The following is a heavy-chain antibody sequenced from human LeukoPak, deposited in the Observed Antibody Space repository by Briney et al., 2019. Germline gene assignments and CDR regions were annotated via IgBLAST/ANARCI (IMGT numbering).Heavy chain of an antibody. CDR2: ISAYNGNT. CDR3: ATYSSSWCSL. V-gene: IGHV1-18*01. D-gene: IGHD6-13*01. Sequence: ASVKVSCKASGYTFTSYGISWVRQAPGQGLEWMGWISAYNGNTNYAQKLQGRVTMTEDTSTDTAYMELSSLRSEDTAVYYCATYSSSWCSLWGQGTLVTVSS. J-gene: IGHJ4*02. CDR1: GYTFTSYG.